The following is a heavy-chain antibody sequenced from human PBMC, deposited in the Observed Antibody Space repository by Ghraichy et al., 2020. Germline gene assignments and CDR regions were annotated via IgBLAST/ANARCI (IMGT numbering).Heavy chain of an antibody. CDR3: ATATYYDRSGYPFFDY. CDR1: GYTLTELS. J-gene: IGHJ4*02. CDR2: FDPEDGET. V-gene: IGHV1-24*01. D-gene: IGHD3-22*01. Sequence: ASVKVSCKVSGYTLTELSMHWVRQAPGKGLEWMGGFDPEDGETIYAQKFQGRVTMTEDTSTDTAYMELSSLRSEDTAVYCCATATYYDRSGYPFFDYWGQGTLVTVSS.